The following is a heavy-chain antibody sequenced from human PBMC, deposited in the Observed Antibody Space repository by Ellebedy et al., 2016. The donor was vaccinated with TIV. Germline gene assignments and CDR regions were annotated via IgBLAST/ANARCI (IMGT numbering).Heavy chain of an antibody. V-gene: IGHV3-11*01. Sequence: PGGSLRLSCAASGFTFSDYYMSWVRQAPGKVLEWVAYIRSNGGKRYYADSVKGRFTISRDNAKNSLYLQMNSLRAEDTAVYYFAIDSGYNWSDRPLDYWGQGTLVTVSS. CDR2: IRSNGGKR. D-gene: IGHD1-1*01. CDR1: GFTFSDYY. J-gene: IGHJ4*02. CDR3: AIDSGYNWSDRPLDY.